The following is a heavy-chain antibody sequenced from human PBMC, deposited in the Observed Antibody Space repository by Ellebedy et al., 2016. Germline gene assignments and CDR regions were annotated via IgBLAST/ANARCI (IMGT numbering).Heavy chain of an antibody. D-gene: IGHD3-10*01. CDR1: GFTFSSYA. CDR3: AREDLYYYGSGEKGAFDI. CDR2: ISSNGGST. V-gene: IGHV3-64*01. Sequence: GGSLRLSCAASGFTFSSYAMHWVRQAPGKGLEYVSAISSNGGSTYYANSVKGRFTIYRDNSKNTLYLQMGSLRAEDMAVYYCAREDLYYYGSGEKGAFDIWGQGTMVTVSS. J-gene: IGHJ3*02.